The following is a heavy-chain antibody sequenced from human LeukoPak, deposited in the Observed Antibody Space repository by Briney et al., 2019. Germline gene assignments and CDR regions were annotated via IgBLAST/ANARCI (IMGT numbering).Heavy chain of an antibody. CDR2: IRSKDNSYAT. CDR3: AYGSGSYYNEYYFDY. J-gene: IGHJ4*02. D-gene: IGHD3-10*01. CDR1: GFTFSGSA. Sequence: GGSLRLSCSASGFTFSGSAMHWVRQASGKGLEGVGRIRSKDNSYATAYAASVKGRFTISRDHSKNTAYLQMNSLKTEDTAVYYCAYGSGSYYNEYYFDYWGQGTLVTVSS. V-gene: IGHV3-73*01.